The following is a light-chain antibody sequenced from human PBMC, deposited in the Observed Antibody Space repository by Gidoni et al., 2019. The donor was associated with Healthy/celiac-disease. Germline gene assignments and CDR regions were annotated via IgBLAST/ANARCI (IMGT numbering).Light chain of an antibody. J-gene: IGLJ1*01. CDR1: SSNIGAGYD. V-gene: IGLV1-40*01. CDR2: GNS. Sequence: QSVLTQPPSVSAAPGPRVTISCTGSSSNIGAGYDVHWYQQLPGTAPKLLIYGNSNRPSGVPDRFSGSKSGTSASLAITGLQAEDEADYYCQSYDSSLSGVFGTGTKVTVL. CDR3: QSYDSSLSGV.